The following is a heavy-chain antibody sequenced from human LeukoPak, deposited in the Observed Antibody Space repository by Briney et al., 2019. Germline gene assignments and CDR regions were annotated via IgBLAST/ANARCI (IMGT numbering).Heavy chain of an antibody. V-gene: IGHV3-21*04. J-gene: IGHJ4*02. Sequence: PGGSLRLSCAASAFSLDAYNMNWVRQAPGKGLEWVSSISYTGTYIYYADSVKGRFTISRDNAQNSLYLQMNSLRAEDTAIYYCVRDRGTYRPIDYWGQGTLVTVSS. CDR1: AFSLDAYN. CDR2: ISYTGTYI. CDR3: VRDRGTYRPIDY. D-gene: IGHD1-26*01.